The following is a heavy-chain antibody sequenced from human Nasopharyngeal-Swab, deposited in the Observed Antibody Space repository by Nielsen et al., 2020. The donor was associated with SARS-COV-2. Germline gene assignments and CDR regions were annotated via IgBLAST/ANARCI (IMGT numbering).Heavy chain of an antibody. V-gene: IGHV3-48*04. J-gene: IGHJ4*02. Sequence: GGSLRLYCATSGFTFSPYTMPWVRQAPGKGLQWISYITSGNSVQYADSVRGRFTISRDNAKNSLYLQMNSLTAEDTAVYYCARERGGGYGDYWGQGTLVTVSS. CDR3: ARERGGGYGDY. CDR1: GFTFSPYT. D-gene: IGHD5-12*01. CDR2: ITSGNSV.